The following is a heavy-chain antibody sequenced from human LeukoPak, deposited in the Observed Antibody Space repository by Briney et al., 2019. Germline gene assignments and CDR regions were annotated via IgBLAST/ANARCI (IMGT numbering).Heavy chain of an antibody. Sequence: GGSLRLSCAASGFTFSSYWMSWVRQAPGKGLEWVANIKQDGSEKYYVDSVKGRFTISRDNAKNSLYLQMNSLRAEDTAVYYCARVEALYSGSEKNAFDIWGQGTPVTVSS. CDR2: IKQDGSEK. CDR3: ARVEALYSGSEKNAFDI. D-gene: IGHD3-10*01. J-gene: IGHJ3*02. CDR1: GFTFSSYW. V-gene: IGHV3-7*03.